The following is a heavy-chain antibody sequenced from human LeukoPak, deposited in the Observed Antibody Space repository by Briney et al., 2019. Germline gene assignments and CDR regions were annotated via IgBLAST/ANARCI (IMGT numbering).Heavy chain of an antibody. V-gene: IGHV3-21*01. CDR3: ASLNGYSSGWYAGYLDY. CDR1: GFTFSNYN. Sequence: KPGGSLRLSCADPGFTFSNYNMNWVRQAPGKAMEWVSSITSSGTYTFYADSVKGRFTISRDNAKNSLYLQMNSLRAEDTAVYYCASLNGYSSGWYAGYLDYWGQGTLVTVSS. D-gene: IGHD6-19*01. J-gene: IGHJ4*02. CDR2: ITSSGTYT.